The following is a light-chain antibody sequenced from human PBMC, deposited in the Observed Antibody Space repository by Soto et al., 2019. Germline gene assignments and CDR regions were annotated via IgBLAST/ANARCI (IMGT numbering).Light chain of an antibody. J-gene: IGKJ4*01. V-gene: IGKV3-11*01. Sequence: DIVLTQSPATLSLSPGERATLSCRASESVSTYLAWYQHKPGQAPRLLINHASNRATGIPDRFSGSGSGTAFTLIISSLEPEDFAVYYCQQRRNWPYLTFGGGTKVEIK. CDR3: QQRRNWPYLT. CDR2: HAS. CDR1: ESVSTY.